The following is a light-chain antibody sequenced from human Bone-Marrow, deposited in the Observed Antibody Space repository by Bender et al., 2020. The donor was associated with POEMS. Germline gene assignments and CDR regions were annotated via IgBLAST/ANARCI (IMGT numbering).Light chain of an antibody. J-gene: IGLJ2*01. V-gene: IGLV1-51*02. Sequence: QSVLTQPSSVSAAPGQKVTISCSGSTNNIGATVVSWYQQLPGSAPKLLIYEDDKRPSGIPDRFSGSKSGTSATLGITGLQTGDEAVYYCGTWDYNLNEGVFGGGTKLTVL. CDR1: TNNIGATV. CDR3: GTWDYNLNEGV. CDR2: EDD.